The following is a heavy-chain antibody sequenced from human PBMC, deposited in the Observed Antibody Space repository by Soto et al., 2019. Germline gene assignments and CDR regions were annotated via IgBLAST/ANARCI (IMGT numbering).Heavy chain of an antibody. J-gene: IGHJ3*02. CDR1: GFTFSSYW. CDR2: IKQDGSEK. CDR3: ARETLSYSSGWTDAFDI. V-gene: IGHV3-7*01. D-gene: IGHD6-19*01. Sequence: EVQLVESGGGLVQPGGSLRLSRAASGFTFSSYWMSWVRQAPGKGLEWVANIKQDGSEKYYVDSVKGRFTISRDNAKNSLYLQMNSLRAEDTAVYYCARETLSYSSGWTDAFDIWGQGTMVTVSS.